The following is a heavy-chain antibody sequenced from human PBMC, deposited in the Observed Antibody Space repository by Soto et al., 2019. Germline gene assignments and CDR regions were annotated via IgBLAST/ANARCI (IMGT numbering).Heavy chain of an antibody. CDR3: ARVITIFGVVPGMDV. CDR2: IIPIFGTA. J-gene: IGHJ6*02. Sequence: ASVKVSCKASGGTFSSYAISWVRQAPGQGLEWMGGIIPIFGTANYAQKFQGRVTITADESTSTAYMELSSLRSEDTAVYYCARVITIFGVVPGMDVWGQGTTVTVSS. CDR1: GGTFSSYA. D-gene: IGHD3-3*01. V-gene: IGHV1-69*13.